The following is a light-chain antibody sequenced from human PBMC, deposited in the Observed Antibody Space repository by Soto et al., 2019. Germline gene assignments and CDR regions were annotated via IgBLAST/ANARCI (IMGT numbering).Light chain of an antibody. CDR1: SSDVGVYDY. V-gene: IGLV2-14*01. Sequence: QSVLTQPASVSGSPGQSITISCTGTSSDVGVYDYVSWYQQHPGKAPKLMIYDVSIRPSGVSHRFSGSKSGSTASLSISGLKAVDEADYYCSSYTISSSVFCGGTKLTVL. CDR3: SSYTISSSV. J-gene: IGLJ2*01. CDR2: DVS.